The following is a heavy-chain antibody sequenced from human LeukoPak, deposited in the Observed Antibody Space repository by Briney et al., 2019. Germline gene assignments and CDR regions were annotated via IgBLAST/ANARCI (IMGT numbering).Heavy chain of an antibody. V-gene: IGHV3-21*01. CDR1: GFTFSDYN. CDR3: ARRDTAMASGGSDL. J-gene: IGHJ5*02. D-gene: IGHD5-18*01. Sequence: PGGSLRLSCTASGFTFSDYNMHWVRQAPGKGLEWVSSLSGRSSYIYYADSLRGRFTISRDNSKNSLYLQMNSLRAEDTAVYYCARRDTAMASGGSDLWGQGTLVTVSS. CDR2: LSGRSSYI.